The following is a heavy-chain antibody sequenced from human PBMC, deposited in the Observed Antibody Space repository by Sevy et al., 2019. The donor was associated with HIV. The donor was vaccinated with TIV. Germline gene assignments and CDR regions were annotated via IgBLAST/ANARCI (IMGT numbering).Heavy chain of an antibody. Sequence: GSLRLSCVASGFTLNSDWMSWVRQAPGKGLEWVANIKQDGSVKYYVNSVKGRFTISRDNARNLLYLQMNSLRVEDTALYYCVRAIAADGSFWGQGTLVTVSS. J-gene: IGHJ4*02. CDR1: GFTLNSDW. CDR2: IKQDGSVK. CDR3: VRAIAADGSF. D-gene: IGHD6-13*01. V-gene: IGHV3-7*01.